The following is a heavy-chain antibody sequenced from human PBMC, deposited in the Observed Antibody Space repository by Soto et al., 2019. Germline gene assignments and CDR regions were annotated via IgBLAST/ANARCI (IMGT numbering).Heavy chain of an antibody. Sequence: GASVKVSCKTSGYTFTNYDITWVRQAPGQGPEWMGWIRGNSGETNFAQSVRGRVTMTTDTSTSTAYMELRSLTSDDTAVYYCARSFIGWPLLYWGQGTLVNVSS. CDR2: IRGNSGET. V-gene: IGHV1-18*01. J-gene: IGHJ4*02. D-gene: IGHD6-19*01. CDR1: GYTFTNYD. CDR3: ARSFIGWPLLY.